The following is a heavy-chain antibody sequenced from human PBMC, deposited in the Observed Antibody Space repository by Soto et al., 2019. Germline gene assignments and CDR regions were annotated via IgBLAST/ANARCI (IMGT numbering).Heavy chain of an antibody. D-gene: IGHD3-9*01. J-gene: IGHJ5*02. CDR3: AKDATHYDILTGDWFDP. CDR1: GFTFSSYA. CDR2: ISGSGGST. V-gene: IGHV3-23*01. Sequence: GGSLRLSCAASGFTFSSYAMSWVRQAPGKGLEWVSAISGSGGSTYYADSVKGRFTISRDNSKNTLYLQMNSLRAEDTAVYYCAKDATHYDILTGDWFDPWGQGTLVTVSS.